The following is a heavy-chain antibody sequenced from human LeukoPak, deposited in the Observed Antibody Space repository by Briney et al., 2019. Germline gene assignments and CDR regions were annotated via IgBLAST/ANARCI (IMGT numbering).Heavy chain of an antibody. CDR1: GGSISSSSYY. Sequence: PSETLSLTCTVSGGSISSSSYYWGWIRQPPGKGLEWIGSIYYSGSTYYNPSLKSRVTISVDTSKNQFSLKLSSVTAADTAVYYCAREAPYYYDSSGYSLLWGQGTLVTVSS. CDR2: IYYSGST. J-gene: IGHJ4*02. V-gene: IGHV4-39*07. CDR3: AREAPYYYDSSGYSLL. D-gene: IGHD3-22*01.